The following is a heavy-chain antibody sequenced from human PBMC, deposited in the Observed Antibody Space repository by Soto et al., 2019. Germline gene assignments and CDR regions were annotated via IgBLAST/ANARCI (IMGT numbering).Heavy chain of an antibody. V-gene: IGHV3-49*03. CDR2: IRSKAYGGTT. CDR1: GFTFGDYA. D-gene: IGHD6-13*01. Sequence: VQLVESGGGLVQPGRSLRLSCTASGFTFGDYAMSWFRQAPGKGLEWVGFIRSKAYGGTTEYAASVKGRFTISRDDSKSIAYLQMNSLKTEDTAVYYCTREPGYSSSWYVFDYWGQGTLVTVSS. J-gene: IGHJ4*02. CDR3: TREPGYSSSWYVFDY.